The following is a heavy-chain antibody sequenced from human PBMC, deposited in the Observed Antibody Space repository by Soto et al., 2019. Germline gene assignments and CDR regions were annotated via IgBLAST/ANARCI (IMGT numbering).Heavy chain of an antibody. D-gene: IGHD6-19*01. CDR2: ISSTTNYI. CDR3: AKATTNGGWFNPFDS. V-gene: IGHV3-21*04. CDR1: GFTFIRYS. J-gene: IGHJ4*02. Sequence: GGSLRLSCAASGFTFIRYSMNWVRHGPGKGLEWVSSISSTTNYIYYGDSMKGRFTISRDNAKNSLYLEMNSLTADDTAVYYCAKATTNGGWFNPFDSWGQGALVTVSS.